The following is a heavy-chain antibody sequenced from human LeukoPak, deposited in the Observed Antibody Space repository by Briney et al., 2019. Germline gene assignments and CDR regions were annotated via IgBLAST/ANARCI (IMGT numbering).Heavy chain of an antibody. CDR1: GYTFTGYY. CDR3: ARSSYDYVWGSYRPSSDY. J-gene: IGHJ4*02. D-gene: IGHD3-16*02. V-gene: IGHV1-2*06. CDR2: INPNSGGT. Sequence: ASVKVSCKASGYTFTGYYMHWVRQAPGQGLEWMGRINPNSGGTNYAQKFQGRVTMTRDTSISTAYMELSRLRSDDTAVCYCARSSYDYVWGSYRPSSDYWGQGTLVTVSS.